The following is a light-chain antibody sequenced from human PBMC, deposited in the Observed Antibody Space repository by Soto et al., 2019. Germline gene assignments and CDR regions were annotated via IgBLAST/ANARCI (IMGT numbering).Light chain of an antibody. J-gene: IGKJ1*01. CDR3: QRSNSYSRT. Sequence: DVPMTQSPSTLSASVGDRVTITCRASQSISRWLAWYHQKPGKAPTLLIYTASSFESGVPSRFSRSGSETEFTLTISSLQSDDSATYYWQRSNSYSRTFGQGTKVEIK. CDR1: QSISRW. CDR2: TAS. V-gene: IGKV1-5*03.